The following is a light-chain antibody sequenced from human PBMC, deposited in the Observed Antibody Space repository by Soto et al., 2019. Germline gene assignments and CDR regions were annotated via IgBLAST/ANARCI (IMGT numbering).Light chain of an antibody. CDR3: QQSFDTPYT. CDR1: ETISSNY. CDR2: AAS. J-gene: IGKJ2*01. Sequence: DIQMTQSPSSLSASVGDRVSITFRASETISSNYLNWYQQKPGKAPKLLVYAASILHAGVPSRFTGSGFDTDFTLTISSLQPEDFAMYYCQQSFDTPYTFGQGTKVEI. V-gene: IGKV1-39*01.